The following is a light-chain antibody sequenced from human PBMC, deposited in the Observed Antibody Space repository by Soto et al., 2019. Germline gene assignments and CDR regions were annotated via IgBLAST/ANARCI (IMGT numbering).Light chain of an antibody. J-gene: IGKJ4*01. CDR1: QSISSW. CDR2: KAS. CDR3: QQYDSYPLT. V-gene: IGKV1-5*03. Sequence: DTQMTQSPCTLSASVGDRVTITCRASQSISSWLAWYQQKPGKAPKLLIYKASTLHSGVPSSFSGRGSGTEFTLTISSLQPDDFATYYCQQYDSYPLTFGEGTKVEIK.